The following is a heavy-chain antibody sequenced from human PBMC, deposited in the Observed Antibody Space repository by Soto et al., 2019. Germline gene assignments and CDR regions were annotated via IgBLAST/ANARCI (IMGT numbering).Heavy chain of an antibody. CDR3: AKDFYDYIWGNSAQAFDI. V-gene: IGHV3-23*01. CDR2: ISGSGGST. D-gene: IGHD3-16*01. CDR1: GFTFSSYA. J-gene: IGHJ3*02. Sequence: GGSLRLSCAASGFTFSSYAMSWVRQAPGKGLEWVSAISGSGGSTYYADSVKGRFTISRDNSKNTLYLQMNSLRAEDTAVYYCAKDFYDYIWGNSAQAFDIWGQGTMVTVSS.